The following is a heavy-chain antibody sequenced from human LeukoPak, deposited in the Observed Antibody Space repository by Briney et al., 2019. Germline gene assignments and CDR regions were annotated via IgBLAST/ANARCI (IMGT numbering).Heavy chain of an antibody. CDR3: ASETHSGYDSRHDY. Sequence: GGSLRLSCAASGFTFSSYSMNWVRQAPGKGLEWVSYISSSSSTIYYADSVKGRFTISRDNAKNSLYLQMNSLRDEDTAVYYCASETHSGYDSRHDYWGQGILVTVSS. J-gene: IGHJ4*02. V-gene: IGHV3-48*02. CDR1: GFTFSSYS. CDR2: ISSSSSTI. D-gene: IGHD5-12*01.